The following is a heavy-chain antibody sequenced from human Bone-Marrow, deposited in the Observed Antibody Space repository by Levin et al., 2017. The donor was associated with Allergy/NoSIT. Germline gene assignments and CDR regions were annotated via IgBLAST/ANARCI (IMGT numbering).Heavy chain of an antibody. D-gene: IGHD1-14*01. V-gene: IGHV4-30-2*01. Sequence: SETLSLTCAVSGGSISSGGYSWSWIRQPPGTGLEWIGHIYHSGTTSYNPSLKSRVTMSVDTSKNHFSLNLNSVTAADTAVYYCARIGIYRYFDYWGQGTLVTVSS. J-gene: IGHJ4*02. CDR1: GGSISSGGYS. CDR3: ARIGIYRYFDY. CDR2: IYHSGTT.